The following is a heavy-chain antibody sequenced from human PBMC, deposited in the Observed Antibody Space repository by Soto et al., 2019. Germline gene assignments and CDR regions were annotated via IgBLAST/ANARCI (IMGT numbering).Heavy chain of an antibody. CDR2: IWYDGSNK. Sequence: QVQLVESGGGVVQPGRSPRLSCAASGFTFSSYGMHWVRQAPGKGLEWVAVIWYDGSNKYYADSVKGRFTISRDNSKNTLYLQMNSLRAEDTAVYYCARDGNGEIDYWGQGTLVTVSS. V-gene: IGHV3-33*01. D-gene: IGHD4-17*01. CDR3: ARDGNGEIDY. CDR1: GFTFSSYG. J-gene: IGHJ4*02.